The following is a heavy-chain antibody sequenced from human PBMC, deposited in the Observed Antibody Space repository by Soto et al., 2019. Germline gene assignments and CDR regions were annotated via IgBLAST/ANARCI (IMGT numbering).Heavy chain of an antibody. D-gene: IGHD2-15*01. CDR1: GYPFNKFA. CDR2: MSGRSGDP. CDR3: ATDGGHGTDKHHYGLDV. J-gene: IGHJ6*01. Sequence: QVQLVQSGGEVKKPGASVRVSSQASGYPFNKFAIHWVRLATGHGLEWLGKMSGRSGDPNCAPTVRDRITMARDTSNNTAYMELRSLRSDNTAVYYCATDGGHGTDKHHYGLDVWWQGTTVTV. V-gene: IGHV1-18*01.